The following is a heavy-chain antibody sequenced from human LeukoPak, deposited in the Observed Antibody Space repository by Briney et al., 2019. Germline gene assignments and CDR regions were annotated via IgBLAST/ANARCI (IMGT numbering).Heavy chain of an antibody. D-gene: IGHD5-18*01. J-gene: IGHJ4*02. Sequence: PGGSLRLSCAASGFTFSSYEMNWVRQAPGKGLEWVSYISSSGSTIYYADSVKGRFTISRDNAKNSLYLQMNSLRAEDTAVYYCARDRQRGYSYGFDYWGQGTLVTVPS. CDR2: ISSSGSTI. V-gene: IGHV3-48*03. CDR1: GFTFSSYE. CDR3: ARDRQRGYSYGFDY.